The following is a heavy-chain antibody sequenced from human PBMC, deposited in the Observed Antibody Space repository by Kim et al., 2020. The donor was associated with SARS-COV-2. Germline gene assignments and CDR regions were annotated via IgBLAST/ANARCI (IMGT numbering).Heavy chain of an antibody. J-gene: IGHJ4*02. CDR3: AREGVYYDSSGYFDY. CDR2: ISSSGSTI. V-gene: IGHV3-48*03. CDR1: GFTFSSYE. Sequence: GGSLRLSCAASGFTFSSYEMNWVRQAPGKGLEWVSYISSSGSTIYYADSVKGRFTISRDNAKNSLYLQMNSLRAEDTAVYYCAREGVYYDSSGYFDYWGQGTLVTVSS. D-gene: IGHD3-22*01.